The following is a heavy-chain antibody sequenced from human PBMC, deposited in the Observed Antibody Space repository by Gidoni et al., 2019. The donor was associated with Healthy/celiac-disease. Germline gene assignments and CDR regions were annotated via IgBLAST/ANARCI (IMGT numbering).Heavy chain of an antibody. V-gene: IGHV4-34*01. Sequence: QVQLQQWGAGLLKPSATLRLTCAVYGWSFRCYYWSWIRQPPGTGLEWIGEINHSGSTNYNPSLQSRVTISVDTSKNQFSLKLSSVTAADTAVYYCARAGSEAGPDYWGQGTLVTVSS. D-gene: IGHD1-26*01. CDR2: INHSGST. CDR1: GWSFRCYY. J-gene: IGHJ4*02. CDR3: ARAGSEAGPDY.